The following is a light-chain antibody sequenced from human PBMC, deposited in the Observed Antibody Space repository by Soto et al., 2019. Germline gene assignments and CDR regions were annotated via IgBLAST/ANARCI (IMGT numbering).Light chain of an antibody. CDR2: KAS. CDR3: QQFHSLSPT. Sequence: DIQMTQSPSTLSRSVGDRVTITCRASQSISSWLAWYQQKPGKAPKLLIYKASSLESGVPSRFSGSGSGTEFTLTISSLQPDDFAPYYCQQFHSLSPTFGQGTKVEIK. CDR1: QSISSW. V-gene: IGKV1-5*03. J-gene: IGKJ1*01.